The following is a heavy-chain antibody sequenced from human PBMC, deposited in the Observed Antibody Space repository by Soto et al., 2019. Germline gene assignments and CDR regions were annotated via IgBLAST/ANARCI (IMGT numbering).Heavy chain of an antibody. D-gene: IGHD3-9*01. CDR3: ARGGADILTGYCLPPGYYGRDV. CDR1: GGTFSSYA. V-gene: IGHV1-69*12. CDR2: IIPIFGTA. J-gene: IGHJ6*02. Sequence: QVQLVQSGAEVKKPGSSVKVSCKASGGTFSSYAISWVRQAPGQGLEWMGGIIPIFGTANYAQKFQGRVTITADEPTRPGYMELSSLKSEDTAVYYCARGGADILTGYCLPPGYYGRDVWGQGTPVTVSS.